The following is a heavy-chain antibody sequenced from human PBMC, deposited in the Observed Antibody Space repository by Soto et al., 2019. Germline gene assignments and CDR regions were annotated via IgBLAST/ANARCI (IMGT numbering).Heavy chain of an antibody. CDR1: GFTFSSYG. J-gene: IGHJ4*02. CDR2: ISYDGSNK. D-gene: IGHD6-19*01. V-gene: IGHV3-30*18. CDR3: AKDLASGWYFPLYYFDY. Sequence: GGSLRLSCAASGFTFSSYGMHWVRQAPGKGLEWVAVISYDGSNKYYADSVKGRFTISRDNSKNTPYLQMNSLRAEDTAVYYCAKDLASGWYFPLYYFDYWGQGILVTVSS.